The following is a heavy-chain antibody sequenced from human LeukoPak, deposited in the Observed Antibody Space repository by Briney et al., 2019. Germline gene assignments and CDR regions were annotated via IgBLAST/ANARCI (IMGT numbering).Heavy chain of an antibody. Sequence: PGGSPRLSCAASGFSLSSYWMSWVRQAPGNGLEWVANIKQDGSEKYYGDSVKGRFTISRDNAKNSLYLQMNSLRAEDTAVYYCARWDSGNYYGIGDWGQGTLVTVSS. V-gene: IGHV3-7*04. CDR2: IKQDGSEK. D-gene: IGHD1-26*01. CDR1: GFSLSSYW. CDR3: ARWDSGNYYGIGD. J-gene: IGHJ4*02.